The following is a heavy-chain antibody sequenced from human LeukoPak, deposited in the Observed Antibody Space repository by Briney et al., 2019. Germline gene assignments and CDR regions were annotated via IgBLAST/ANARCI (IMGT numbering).Heavy chain of an antibody. D-gene: IGHD2-15*01. V-gene: IGHV6-1*01. J-gene: IGHJ6*02. CDR1: GDSVSSNSAA. CDR2: IYYRSNWFT. CDR3: ARVRYCYGGSCYYGMDV. Sequence: SQTLSLTCAISGDSVSSNSAAWNWIRQSPSRGLEWLGRIYYRSNWFTDYAVSVKRRITINSDTSKNQLSLQLKSVTPEDTAVYYCARVRYCYGGSCYYGMDVWGQGTTVTVSS.